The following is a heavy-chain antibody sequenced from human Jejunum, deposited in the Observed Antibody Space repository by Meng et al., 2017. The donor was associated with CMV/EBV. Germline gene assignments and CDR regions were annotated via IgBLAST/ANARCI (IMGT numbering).Heavy chain of an antibody. CDR3: ARDRGYSHGYELAY. Sequence: VSGGSISKYYWSWIRQSPGKGLEWIGYIHSSGPTSYNPSLKSRVSMSLDTSKNRFSLKLTSVTAADTAVYYCARDRGYSHGYELAYWGQGTLVTVSS. CDR2: IHSSGPT. J-gene: IGHJ4*02. D-gene: IGHD5-12*01. CDR1: GGSISKYY. V-gene: IGHV4-59*01.